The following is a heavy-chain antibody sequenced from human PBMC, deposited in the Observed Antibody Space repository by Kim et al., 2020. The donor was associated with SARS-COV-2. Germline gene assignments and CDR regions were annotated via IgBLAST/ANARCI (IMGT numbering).Heavy chain of an antibody. CDR3: AKDIAQWLSGY. V-gene: IGHV3-30*18. D-gene: IGHD6-19*01. Sequence: GGSLRLSCAASGFTFSSYGMHWVRQAPGKGLEWVAVISYDGSNKYYADSVKGRFTISRDNSKNTLYLQMNSLRAEDTAVYYCAKDIAQWLSGYWGQGTLVTVSS. CDR2: ISYDGSNK. CDR1: GFTFSSYG. J-gene: IGHJ4*02.